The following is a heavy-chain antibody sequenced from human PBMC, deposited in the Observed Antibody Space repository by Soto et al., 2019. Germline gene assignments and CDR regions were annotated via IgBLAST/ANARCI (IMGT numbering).Heavy chain of an antibody. Sequence: GGSLRLSCAASGFTFSHAWMSWVRQAPGKWLEWVGRIKSKAEGETKDYGAPVRGRFTISRDDSKDTLYLQMNSLRIEDTAIYYCCVVKRRDQYSLSGHWFDPWGPGXLVTVHS. CDR2: IKSKAEGETK. D-gene: IGHD2-15*01. J-gene: IGHJ5*02. CDR1: GFTFSHAW. V-gene: IGHV3-15*01. CDR3: CVVKRRDQYSLSGHWFDP.